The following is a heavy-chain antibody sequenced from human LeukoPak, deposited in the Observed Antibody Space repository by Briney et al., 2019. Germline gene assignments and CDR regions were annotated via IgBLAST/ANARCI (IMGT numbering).Heavy chain of an antibody. Sequence: GGSLRLSCAASGFTFSSYSMNWVRQAPGKGLEWISSISSSSSYIYYADSVKGRFTISRGNAKNSLYLQMNSLRAEDTAVYYCARGYCSGGSCYYYMDVWGKGTTVTVSS. CDR2: ISSSSSYI. D-gene: IGHD2-15*01. CDR1: GFTFSSYS. CDR3: ARGYCSGGSCYYYMDV. J-gene: IGHJ6*03. V-gene: IGHV3-21*01.